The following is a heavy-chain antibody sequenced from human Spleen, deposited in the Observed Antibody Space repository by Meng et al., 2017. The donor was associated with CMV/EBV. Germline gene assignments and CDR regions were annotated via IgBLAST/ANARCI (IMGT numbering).Heavy chain of an antibody. CDR3: ARDRYCSSSNCYTGFDY. J-gene: IGHJ4*02. Sequence: FSAHYMDWVRQAPGKGLEWVGRTRNKADSYTTDYAASVKGRFTISRDDSKNSLYLQMNSLKTEDTAVYYCARDRYCSSSNCYTGFDYWGQGTLVTVSS. CDR1: FSAHY. V-gene: IGHV3-72*01. CDR2: TRNKADSYTT. D-gene: IGHD2-2*02.